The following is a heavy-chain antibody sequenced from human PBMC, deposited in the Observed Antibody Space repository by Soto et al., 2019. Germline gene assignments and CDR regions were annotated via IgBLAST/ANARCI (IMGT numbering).Heavy chain of an antibody. J-gene: IGHJ4*02. CDR1: GFTFSSYA. CDR2: ISGSGGST. V-gene: IGHV3-23*01. D-gene: IGHD3-3*01. Sequence: EVQLLESGGGLVQPGGSLRLSCAASGFTFSSYAMRWVRQAPGKGLEWVSAISGSGGSTYYADSVKGRFTISRDNSKNTLYLQRNRLRAEDTAVYYCAKRPGYDFWSGYYIDWGQGTLVTVSS. CDR3: AKRPGYDFWSGYYID.